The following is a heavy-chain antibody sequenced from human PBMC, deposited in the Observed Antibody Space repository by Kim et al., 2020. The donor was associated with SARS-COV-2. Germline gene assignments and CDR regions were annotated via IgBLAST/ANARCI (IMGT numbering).Heavy chain of an antibody. CDR2: IYYSGST. V-gene: IGHV4-31*03. CDR1: GGSISSGGYY. J-gene: IGHJ4*02. D-gene: IGHD3-10*01. Sequence: SETLSLTCTVSGGSISSGGYYWSWIRQHPGKGLEWIGYIYYSGSTYYNPSLKSRVTISVDTSKNQFSLKLSSVTAADTAVYYCARIEMRLWFGELRPYYFDYWGQGTLVTVSS. CDR3: ARIEMRLWFGELRPYYFDY.